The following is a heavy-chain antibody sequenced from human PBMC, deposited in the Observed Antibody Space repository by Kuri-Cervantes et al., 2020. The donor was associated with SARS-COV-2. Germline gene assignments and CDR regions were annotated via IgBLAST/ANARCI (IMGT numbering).Heavy chain of an antibody. CDR3: ARDLVTIFGVGEQDIDI. CDR2: IYHSGST. Sequence: SETLSLTCTVSGGSVSSGSYYWSWFRQPPGKGLEWIGSIYHSGSTYYNPSLKSRVTISVDTSKNQFSLKLSSVTAADTAVYYCARDLVTIFGVGEQDIDIWGQGTMVTVSS. D-gene: IGHD3-3*01. J-gene: IGHJ3*02. CDR1: GGSVSSGSYY. V-gene: IGHV4-39*07.